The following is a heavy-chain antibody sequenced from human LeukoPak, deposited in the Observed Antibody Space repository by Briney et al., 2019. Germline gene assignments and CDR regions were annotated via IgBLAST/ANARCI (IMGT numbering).Heavy chain of an antibody. J-gene: IGHJ4*02. Sequence: PGGSLRLSCAASGFTVSSNYMSWVRQAPGKGLEWVSVIYSGGSTYYADSVKGRFTISRDNSKNTLYLQMNSLRAEDTAVYYCARAPLHSYCFDYWGQGTLVTVSS. CDR3: ARAPLHSYCFDY. CDR2: IYSGGST. D-gene: IGHD5-18*01. CDR1: GFTVSSNY. V-gene: IGHV3-66*01.